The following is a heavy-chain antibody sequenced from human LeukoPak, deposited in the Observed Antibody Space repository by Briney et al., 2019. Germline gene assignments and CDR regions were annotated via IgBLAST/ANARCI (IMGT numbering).Heavy chain of an antibody. CDR2: IYHSGST. V-gene: IGHV4-39*07. CDR3: ARVQQWLVDY. CDR1: GGSISSSSYY. J-gene: IGHJ4*02. D-gene: IGHD6-19*01. Sequence: SETLSLTCTVSGGSISSSSYYWGWIRQPPGKGLEWIGSIYHSGSTYYNPSLKSRVTISVDTSKNQFSLKLSSVTAADTAVYYCARVQQWLVDYWGQGTLVTVSS.